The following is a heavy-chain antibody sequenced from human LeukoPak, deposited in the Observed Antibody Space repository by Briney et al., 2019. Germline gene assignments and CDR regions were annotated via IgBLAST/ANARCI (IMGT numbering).Heavy chain of an antibody. V-gene: IGHV3-7*01. Sequence: GGSLRLSCAASGFTFTSDWISCVRQAPGQGREWVANIKTDGGEKYYVDSVKGRFTISRENAKNSPYLQMNSLRAEDTAVYYCARKSGLDYWGQGTLVTVSS. CDR2: IKTDGGEK. CDR1: GFTFTSDW. CDR3: ARKSGLDY. D-gene: IGHD6-25*01. J-gene: IGHJ4*02.